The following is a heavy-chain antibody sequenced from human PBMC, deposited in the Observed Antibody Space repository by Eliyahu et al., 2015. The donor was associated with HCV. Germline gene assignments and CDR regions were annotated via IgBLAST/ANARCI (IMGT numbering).Heavy chain of an antibody. D-gene: IGHD2-15*01. CDR2: ISANGGSP. CDR3: AKDVEISKCGSSSCEIFDS. CDR1: GFXFSNYP. J-gene: IGHJ5*01. Sequence: EVQLLESGGGLVQPGGSLXLXXXASGFXFSNYPMSWVRQTPGKRLEWVSAISANGGSPSYADSVEGRFTVSRDNSKKTLYLLLNSLSPDDTAVYYCAKDVEISKCGSSSCEIFDSWGQGTLVAVSS. V-gene: IGHV3-23*01.